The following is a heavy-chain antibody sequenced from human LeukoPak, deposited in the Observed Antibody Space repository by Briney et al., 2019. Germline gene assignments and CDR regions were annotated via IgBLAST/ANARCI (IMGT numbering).Heavy chain of an antibody. D-gene: IGHD3-9*01. Sequence: SETLSLTCAVYGGSFSGYYWSWIRQPPGKGLEWIGEINHSGSTDYNPSLKSRVTISVDTSKNQFSLKLSSVTAADTAVYYCARSQERRYFDWLFPFDYWGQGTLVTVSS. J-gene: IGHJ4*02. V-gene: IGHV4-34*01. CDR3: ARSQERRYFDWLFPFDY. CDR1: GGSFSGYY. CDR2: INHSGST.